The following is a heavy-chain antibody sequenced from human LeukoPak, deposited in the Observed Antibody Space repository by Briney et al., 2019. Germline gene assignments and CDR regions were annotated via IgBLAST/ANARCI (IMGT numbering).Heavy chain of an antibody. CDR1: GFTFSSYA. CDR2: VSGSGGST. CDR3: AREYGSGSYYYDY. J-gene: IGHJ4*02. V-gene: IGHV3-23*01. Sequence: GGSLRLSCAASGFTFSSYAMTWVRQAPGKGLQWVSAVSGSGGSTYYADSVKGRSTISRDNSKNTLYLQMNTLRAEDTAVYYCAREYGSGSYYYDYWGQGTLVTVSS. D-gene: IGHD3-10*01.